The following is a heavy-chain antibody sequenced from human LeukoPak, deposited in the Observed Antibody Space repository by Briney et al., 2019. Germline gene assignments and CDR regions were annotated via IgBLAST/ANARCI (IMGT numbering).Heavy chain of an antibody. Sequence: SVKVSCKASGGTFSSYAISWVRRAPGQGLEWMGGIIPIFGTANYAQKFQGRVTITTDESTSTAYMELSSLRSEDTAVYYCARGKVDTAMGDAFDIWGQGTMVTVSS. D-gene: IGHD5-18*01. CDR2: IIPIFGTA. CDR1: GGTFSSYA. V-gene: IGHV1-69*05. CDR3: ARGKVDTAMGDAFDI. J-gene: IGHJ3*02.